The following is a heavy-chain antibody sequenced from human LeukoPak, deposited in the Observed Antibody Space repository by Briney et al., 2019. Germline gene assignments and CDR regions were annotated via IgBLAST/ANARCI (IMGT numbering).Heavy chain of an antibody. CDR1: GFTFSSYG. J-gene: IGHJ3*02. Sequence: PGGSLRLSCAASGFTFSSYGMHWVRQAPGKGLEWVAFIRYDGSNKYYADSVKGRFTISRDNSKNTLYLQMNSLRAEDTAVYYCAKLRCSGGSCYSGDAFDIWGQGTMVTVSS. CDR2: IRYDGSNK. D-gene: IGHD2-15*01. CDR3: AKLRCSGGSCYSGDAFDI. V-gene: IGHV3-30*02.